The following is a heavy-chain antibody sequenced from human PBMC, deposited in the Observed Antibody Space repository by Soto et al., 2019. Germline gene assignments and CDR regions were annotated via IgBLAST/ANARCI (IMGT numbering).Heavy chain of an antibody. CDR1: GYTFTSYG. V-gene: IGHV1-18*01. D-gene: IGHD2-2*01. CDR2: ISAYNGNT. J-gene: IGHJ4*02. CDR3: ATSLGYCSSTSCYDY. Sequence: ASVKVSCKASGYTFTSYGISWVRQAPGQGLEWMGWISAYNGNTNYAQKLQGRVTMTTDTSTSTAYMELRSLRSDDTAVYYRATSLGYCSSTSCYDYWGQGTLVTVSS.